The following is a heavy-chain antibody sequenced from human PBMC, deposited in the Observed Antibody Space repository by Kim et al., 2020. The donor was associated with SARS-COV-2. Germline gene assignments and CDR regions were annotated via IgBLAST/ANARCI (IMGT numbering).Heavy chain of an antibody. CDR2: ISGSGGST. Sequence: GGSLRLSCAASGFTFSSYAMSWVRQAPGKGLEWVSAISGSGGSTYYADSVKGRFTISRDNSKNTLYLQMNSLRAEDTAVYYCASVSSSWWYHFDYWGQGTLVTVSS. V-gene: IGHV3-23*01. D-gene: IGHD6-13*01. CDR3: ASVSSSWWYHFDY. CDR1: GFTFSSYA. J-gene: IGHJ4*02.